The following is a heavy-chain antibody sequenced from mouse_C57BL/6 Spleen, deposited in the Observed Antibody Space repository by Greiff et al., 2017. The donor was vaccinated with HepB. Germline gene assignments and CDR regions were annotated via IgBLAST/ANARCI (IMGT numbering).Heavy chain of an antibody. Sequence: QVQLQQPGAELVRPGSSVKLSCKASGYTFTSYWMHWVKQRPIQGLEWIGNIDPSDSETHYNQKFKDKATLTVDKSSSTAYMQLSSLTSEDSAVYYCARRLEEGLYAMDYWGQGTSVTVSS. D-gene: IGHD3-2*02. CDR1: GYTFTSYW. V-gene: IGHV1-52*01. J-gene: IGHJ4*01. CDR2: IDPSDSET. CDR3: ARRLEEGLYAMDY.